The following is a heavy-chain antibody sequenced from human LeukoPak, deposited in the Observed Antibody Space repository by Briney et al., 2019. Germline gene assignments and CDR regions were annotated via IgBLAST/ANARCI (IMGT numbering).Heavy chain of an antibody. V-gene: IGHV4-39*01. J-gene: IGHJ4*02. D-gene: IGHD2-2*01. CDR3: ARRRSTTCYDY. CDR2: LYYSGST. Sequence: PSETLSLTCTVSGGSISSSSYYWGWIRQSPGKGLEWIGSLYYSGSTYYNPSLKSRVTVSLDTSKNQFSLKLSSVTAADTAVYYCARRRSTTCYDYWGQGPLVTVSS. CDR1: GGSISSSSYY.